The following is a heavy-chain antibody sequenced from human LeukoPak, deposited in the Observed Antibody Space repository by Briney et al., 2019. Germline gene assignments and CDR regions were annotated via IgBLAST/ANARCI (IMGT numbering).Heavy chain of an antibody. V-gene: IGHV3-33*01. CDR3: ARPTYYDNSGYYY. Sequence: GGSLRLSCAASGFTFSNYGMHWVRQAPGKGLEWVAGIWYDGSNKYYADSVKGRFTISRDNSKNTLCLQMNSLRAEDTAVYYCARPTYYDNSGYYYWGQGTLVTVSS. CDR1: GFTFSNYG. D-gene: IGHD3-22*01. CDR2: IWYDGSNK. J-gene: IGHJ4*02.